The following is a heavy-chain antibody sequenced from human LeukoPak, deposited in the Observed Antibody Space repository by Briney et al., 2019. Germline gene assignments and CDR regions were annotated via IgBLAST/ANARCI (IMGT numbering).Heavy chain of an antibody. CDR2: IYTSGST. V-gene: IGHV4-4*07. D-gene: IGHD2-15*01. Sequence: SETLSLTCTVSGGSISSYYWSWIRQPAGKGLEWIGRIYTSGSTNYNPSLKSRVTMSVDTSKNQFSLKLSSVTAADTAMYYCARGIGYCSGGSCYNYGMDVWGQGTTVTVSS. CDR1: GGSISSYY. CDR3: ARGIGYCSGGSCYNYGMDV. J-gene: IGHJ6*02.